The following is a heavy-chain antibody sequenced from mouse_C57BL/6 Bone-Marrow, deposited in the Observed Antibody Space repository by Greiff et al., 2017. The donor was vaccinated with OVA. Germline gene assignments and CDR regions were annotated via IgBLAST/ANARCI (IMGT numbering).Heavy chain of an antibody. Sequence: VKLQQPGTELVKPGASVKLSCKASGYTFTSYWMHWVKQRPGQGLEWIGNINPSNGGTNYNEKFKSKATLTVDKSSSTAYMQLSNLTSEDSAVYYCAREGLKAKVYYFDYWGQGTTLTVSS. V-gene: IGHV1-53*01. CDR1: GYTFTSYW. J-gene: IGHJ2*01. CDR3: AREGLKAKVYYFDY. D-gene: IGHD1-3*01. CDR2: INPSNGGT.